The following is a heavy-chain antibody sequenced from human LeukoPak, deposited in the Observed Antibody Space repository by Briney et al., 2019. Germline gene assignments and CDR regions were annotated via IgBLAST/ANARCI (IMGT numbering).Heavy chain of an antibody. CDR2: INPNSGGT. D-gene: IGHD3-10*01. CDR3: AREGRLMGSGTPDY. J-gene: IGHJ4*02. CDR1: GYTFTGYY. V-gene: IGHV1-2*02. Sequence: ASVKVSCKASGYTFTGYYMHWVRQASGQGLEWMGWINPNSGGTNYAQKFQGRVTMTRDTSISTAYMELSRLRSDDTAVYYCAREGRLMGSGTPDYWGQGTLVTVSS.